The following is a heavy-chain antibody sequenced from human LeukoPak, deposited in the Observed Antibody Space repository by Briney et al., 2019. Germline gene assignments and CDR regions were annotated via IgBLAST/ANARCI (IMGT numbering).Heavy chain of an antibody. J-gene: IGHJ4*02. V-gene: IGHV3-30*04. Sequence: PGGSLRLSCAASGFTYNNYAMHWVRQAPGKGLEWVAVISYVGSNKYYADSVEGRFTISRDNSKNTLYLQMNSLRAEDTAVYYCASVGSSGCLDYWGQGTLVTVSS. CDR2: ISYVGSNK. CDR1: GFTYNNYA. CDR3: ASVGSSGCLDY. D-gene: IGHD6-19*01.